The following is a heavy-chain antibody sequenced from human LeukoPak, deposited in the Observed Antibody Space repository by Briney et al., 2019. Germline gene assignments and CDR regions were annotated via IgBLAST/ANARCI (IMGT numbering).Heavy chain of an antibody. CDR3: AKDSED. J-gene: IGHJ4*02. CDR2: ISWNSGSI. Sequence: SLRLSCAASGFTFDDYAMHWVRQAPGKGLEWVSGISWNSGSIGYADSVKGRFTISRDNAKNSLYLQMNSLRAEDTALYYCAKDSEDWGQGTLVTVSS. V-gene: IGHV3-9*01. CDR1: GFTFDDYA.